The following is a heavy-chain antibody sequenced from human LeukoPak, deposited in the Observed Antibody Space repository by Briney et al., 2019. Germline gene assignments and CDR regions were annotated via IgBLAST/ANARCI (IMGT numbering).Heavy chain of an antibody. V-gene: IGHV4-34*01. CDR3: ARAPGAALD. Sequence: PSETLSLTCAVYGGSFSGYYWSWIRQPPGKGLEWIGEINHRGSTNYNPSLKSRVTVSLDTSKNQFSLKLSSVTAADTAVYYCARAPGAALDWGLGTLVTVSS. CDR2: INHRGST. J-gene: IGHJ4*02. CDR1: GGSFSGYY. D-gene: IGHD2-15*01.